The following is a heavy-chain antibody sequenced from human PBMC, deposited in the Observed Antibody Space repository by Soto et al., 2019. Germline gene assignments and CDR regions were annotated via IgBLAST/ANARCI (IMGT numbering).Heavy chain of an antibody. Sequence: QVQLAQSGAEVKKPGASVMVSCKASGYTFISSGMSWVPLAPGQGLERMGWISAHTGSSEYAQRFQGRVTMTTNRVTSTAYMELRSLRSHGTPVYSCARAFFYLGSESRGDSVDAFDFWVRGIRVIVSS. CDR1: GYTFISSG. D-gene: IGHD2-21*01. J-gene: IGHJ3*01. CDR2: ISAHTGSS. CDR3: ARAFFYLGSESRGDSVDAFDF. V-gene: IGHV1-18*01.